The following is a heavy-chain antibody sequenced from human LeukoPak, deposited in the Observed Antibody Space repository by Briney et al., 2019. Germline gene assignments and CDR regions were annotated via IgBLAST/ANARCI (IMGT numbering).Heavy chain of an antibody. CDR1: GFTFSSYA. CDR2: IYYSGST. J-gene: IGHJ4*02. Sequence: GSLRLSCAASGFTFSSYAMSWVRQAPGKGLEWIGYIYYSGSTNYNPSLKSRVTISVDTSKNQFSLKLTSVTAADTAVYYCAREGSSSYFFDYWGQGTLVTVSS. V-gene: IGHV4-59*01. CDR3: AREGSSSYFFDY. D-gene: IGHD6-13*01.